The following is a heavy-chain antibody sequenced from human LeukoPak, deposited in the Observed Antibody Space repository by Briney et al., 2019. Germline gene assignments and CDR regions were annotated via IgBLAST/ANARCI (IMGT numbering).Heavy chain of an antibody. J-gene: IGHJ6*02. CDR3: ARAYYDSSGNWGHYYYGMDV. Sequence: GASVKVSCKASGYTFTSYAMHWVRQAPGQRLEWMGWINAGNGNTKYSQKFQGRVTITRDTSASTAYMELSSLRSEDTAVYYCARAYYDSSGNWGHYYYGMDVWGQGTTVTVSS. CDR1: GYTFTSYA. V-gene: IGHV1-3*01. D-gene: IGHD3-22*01. CDR2: INAGNGNT.